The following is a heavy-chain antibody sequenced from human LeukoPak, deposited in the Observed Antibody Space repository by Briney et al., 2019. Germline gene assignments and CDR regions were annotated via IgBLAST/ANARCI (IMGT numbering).Heavy chain of an antibody. CDR3: ARDPRPGDDAFDI. CDR2: IYYSGST. V-gene: IGHV4-39*07. J-gene: IGHJ3*02. CDR1: GGSISSSSYY. Sequence: SETLSLTCTVSGGSISSSSYYWGWIRQPPGKGLEWIGSIYYSGSTYYNPSLKSRVTISVDTSKNQFSLKLSSVTAADTAVYYCARDPRPGDDAFDIWGQGTMVTVSS. D-gene: IGHD2-2*01.